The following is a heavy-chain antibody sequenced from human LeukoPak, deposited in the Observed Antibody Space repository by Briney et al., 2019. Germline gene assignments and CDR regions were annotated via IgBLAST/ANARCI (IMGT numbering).Heavy chain of an antibody. D-gene: IGHD6-13*01. CDR2: IYTSGST. V-gene: IGHV4-4*07. Sequence: SETLSLTCTVSGGSISSYYWSWIRQPAGKGLEWIGRIYTSGSTNYNPSLKSRVTMSVDTSKNQFSLKLSSVTAADTAVYYCARTVSSRPMGAFDIWGQGTMVTVSS. J-gene: IGHJ3*02. CDR1: GGSISSYY. CDR3: ARTVSSRPMGAFDI.